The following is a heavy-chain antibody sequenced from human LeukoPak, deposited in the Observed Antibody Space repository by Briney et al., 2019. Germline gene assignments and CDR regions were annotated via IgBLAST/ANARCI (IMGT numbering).Heavy chain of an antibody. D-gene: IGHD2-15*01. CDR1: GGTFSSYA. CDR2: SIPIFGTA. CDR3: ARAPPRVAATLAFDY. V-gene: IGHV1-69*13. J-gene: IGHJ4*02. Sequence: SVKVSCKASGGTFSSYAISWVRQAPGQGLEWMGGSIPIFGTANYAQKFQGRVTITADESTSTAYMELSSLRSEDTAVYYCARAPPRVAATLAFDYWGQGTLVTVSS.